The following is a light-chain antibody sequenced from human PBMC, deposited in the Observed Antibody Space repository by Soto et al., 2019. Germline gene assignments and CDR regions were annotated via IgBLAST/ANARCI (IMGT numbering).Light chain of an antibody. J-gene: IGLJ1*01. CDR1: KLGDKY. V-gene: IGLV3-1*01. CDR3: QAWDSYTYV. CDR2: QDT. Sequence: SYELTQPPSVSMSPGQTASITCSGDKLGDKYASWYQQKPGQSPVLVIYQDTKRPSGIPERFSGSNSGNTATLTISGTQAMDEADYYCQAWDSYTYVFGTGTKLTVL.